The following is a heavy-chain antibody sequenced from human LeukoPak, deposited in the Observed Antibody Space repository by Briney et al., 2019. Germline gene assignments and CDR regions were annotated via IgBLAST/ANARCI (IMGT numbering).Heavy chain of an antibody. J-gene: IGHJ5*02. Sequence: GGSLRLSCAASGFTFSDYYMSWIRQAPGKGMEWVANIKQDASEKYYVDSVKGRFTISRDNAKNSLYLQMNRLRAEDTAVYYCARDLSYCSSTSCYLGWFDPWGQGTLVTVSS. V-gene: IGHV3-7*03. CDR1: GFTFSDYY. CDR3: ARDLSYCSSTSCYLGWFDP. CDR2: IKQDASEK. D-gene: IGHD2-2*01.